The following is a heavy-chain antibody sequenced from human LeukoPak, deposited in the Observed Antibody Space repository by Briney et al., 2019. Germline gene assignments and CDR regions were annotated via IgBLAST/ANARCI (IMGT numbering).Heavy chain of an antibody. J-gene: IGHJ6*02. CDR3: ARSVPLPYYYYGMDV. Sequence: ASVKDSCKASGYTFTSYGISWVRQAPGQGPELMGLISAYNGNTNYAQKLQGRVTMTTDTSTSTAYMELRSLRSDDTAVYYCARSVPLPYYYYGMDVWGQGTTVTVSS. V-gene: IGHV1-18*01. CDR1: GYTFTSYG. CDR2: ISAYNGNT. D-gene: IGHD2-2*01.